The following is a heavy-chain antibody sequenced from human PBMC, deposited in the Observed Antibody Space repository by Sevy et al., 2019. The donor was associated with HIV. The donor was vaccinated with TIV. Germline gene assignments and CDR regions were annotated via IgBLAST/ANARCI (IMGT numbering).Heavy chain of an antibody. V-gene: IGHV4-59*01. J-gene: IGHJ4*02. CDR3: ARDSATRPGVLDY. D-gene: IGHD6-6*01. CDR1: GGSISSYF. CDR2: IYFTGNT. Sequence: SETLSLTCSVSGGSISSYFWTWVRQSPGKGLEWIGNIYFTGNTDYRPSLKSRVTLSLDTSNSQFSLTLKSVTAADTAIYFWARDSATRPGVLDYWGQGTLVTVSS.